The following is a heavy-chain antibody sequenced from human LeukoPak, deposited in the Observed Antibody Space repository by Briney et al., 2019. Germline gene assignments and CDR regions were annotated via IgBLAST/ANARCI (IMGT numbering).Heavy chain of an antibody. CDR3: AKVVDTAMALDY. CDR1: GFTFSGYG. CDR2: IRYDGNNK. J-gene: IGHJ4*02. V-gene: IGHV3-30*02. D-gene: IGHD5-18*01. Sequence: GGSLRLSCAASGFTFSGYGTHWVRRAPGKGLEWVAFIRYDGNNKYYADSVKGRFTISRDNSKNMLYLQMNSLRAEDTAVYYCAKVVDTAMALDYWGQGTLVTVSS.